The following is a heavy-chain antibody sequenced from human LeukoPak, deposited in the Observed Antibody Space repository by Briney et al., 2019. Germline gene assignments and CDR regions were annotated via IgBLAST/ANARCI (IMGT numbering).Heavy chain of an antibody. Sequence: SQTLSLTCSVSGGSITSGDYYWSWIRQSPGKGLEWIGYNYYTGSTYYNPSLKSRVTLSIDMSKNQFSLKVSSVIAADTAVYYCARVRYLHYFDYWGQGTLVTVSS. CDR2: NYYTGST. V-gene: IGHV4-30-4*01. D-gene: IGHD2-15*01. J-gene: IGHJ4*02. CDR1: GGSITSGDYY. CDR3: ARVRYLHYFDY.